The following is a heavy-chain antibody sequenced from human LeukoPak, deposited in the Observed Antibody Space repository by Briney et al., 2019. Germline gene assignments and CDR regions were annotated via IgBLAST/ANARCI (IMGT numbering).Heavy chain of an antibody. D-gene: IGHD3-22*01. CDR2: IYYSGST. J-gene: IGHJ4*02. CDR3: ARGLWSITMIVVPAEGVYFDY. CDR1: GGSISSGGYY. V-gene: IGHV4-31*03. Sequence: PSQTLSLTCTVSGGSISSGGYYWSWIRQHPGKGLEWIGYIYYSGSTCYNPSLKSRVTISVDTSKNQFSLKLSSVTAADTAVYYCARGLWSITMIVVPAEGVYFDYWGQGTLVTVSS.